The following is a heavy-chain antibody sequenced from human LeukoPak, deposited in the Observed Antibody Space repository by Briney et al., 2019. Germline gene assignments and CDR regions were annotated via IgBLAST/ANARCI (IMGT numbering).Heavy chain of an antibody. Sequence: SETLSLTCTVSGGSISSYYWNWIRQPAGKGLEWIGRLYTTGSTNYNPSLKSRVTISVDTSKNHFSLKLSSVTAADTAVYYCARDRGGYGDYLSPFDYWGQGTLVTVSS. V-gene: IGHV4-4*07. D-gene: IGHD4-17*01. CDR3: ARDRGGYGDYLSPFDY. J-gene: IGHJ4*02. CDR1: GGSISSYY. CDR2: LYTTGST.